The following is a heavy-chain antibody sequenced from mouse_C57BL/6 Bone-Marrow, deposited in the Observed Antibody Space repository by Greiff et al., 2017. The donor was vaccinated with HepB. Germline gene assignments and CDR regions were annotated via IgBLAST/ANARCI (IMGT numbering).Heavy chain of an antibody. J-gene: IGHJ2*01. CDR1: GFNIKDDY. Sequence: VQLQQSGAELVRPGASVKLSCTASGFNIKDDYMHWVKQRPEQGLEWIVWIDPENGDTEYASNFQGTSTITTGTSANTAYLPLSSMTSEDTAVYSCAPGNYVYWGQGTTLTVSS. CDR2: IDPENGDT. D-gene: IGHD2-1*01. CDR3: APGNYVY. V-gene: IGHV14-4*01.